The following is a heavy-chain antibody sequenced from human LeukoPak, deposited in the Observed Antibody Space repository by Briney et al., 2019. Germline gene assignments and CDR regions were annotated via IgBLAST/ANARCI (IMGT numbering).Heavy chain of an antibody. D-gene: IGHD3-10*01. Sequence: GGSLRLSCAASGFTFSGYGMSWVRQAPGKGLEWVAKIKPDGSEKFYVDSVKGRFAISRDNAKNSLYLQVNSLTAEDTAVYFCARFGPPHALDVWGQGTTVTVSS. J-gene: IGHJ6*02. CDR2: IKPDGSEK. CDR3: ARFGPPHALDV. CDR1: GFTFSGYG. V-gene: IGHV3-7*04.